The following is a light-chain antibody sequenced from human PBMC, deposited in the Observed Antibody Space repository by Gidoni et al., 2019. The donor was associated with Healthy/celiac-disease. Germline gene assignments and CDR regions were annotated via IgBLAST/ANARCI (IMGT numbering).Light chain of an antibody. CDR2: EVS. J-gene: IGLJ1*01. V-gene: IGLV2-23*02. CDR3: CSYAGSGTYV. Sequence: QSALTQPASVSGSPGQSLNISCTGASSDVVSYNLVYWYQQHPGKAPKLMIDEVSQRPSGLSNRLSGSKSGNTASLTISGLQAEDDADYYCCSYAGSGTYVFGTGTKVTVL. CDR1: SSDVVSYNL.